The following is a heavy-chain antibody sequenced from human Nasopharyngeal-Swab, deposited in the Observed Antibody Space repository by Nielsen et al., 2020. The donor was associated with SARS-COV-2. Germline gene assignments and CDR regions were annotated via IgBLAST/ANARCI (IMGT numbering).Heavy chain of an antibody. V-gene: IGHV1-69*13. D-gene: IGHD5-12*01. Sequence: SVKVSCKASGGTFSSYAISWVRQAPGQGLEWMGGIIPIFGTASYAQKFQGRVTITADESTSTAYMELSSLRSEDTAVYYCARGGEYGGLSYYFDYWGQGTLVTVSS. CDR2: IIPIFGTA. J-gene: IGHJ4*02. CDR1: GGTFSSYA. CDR3: ARGGEYGGLSYYFDY.